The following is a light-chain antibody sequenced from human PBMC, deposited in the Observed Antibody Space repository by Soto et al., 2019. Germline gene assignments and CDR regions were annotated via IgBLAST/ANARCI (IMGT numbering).Light chain of an antibody. J-gene: IGKJ5*01. CDR3: QQYNDWHPFT. V-gene: IGKV3-15*01. Sequence: EIVMTQSPATLSVSPGERSTLSCMASQSVSSNLAWYQQKPCQAPRLLIYGASTRATGIPARFSGSGSGTEFTLTISSLQSEDFAVYYCQQYNDWHPFTFGQGTRLEIK. CDR2: GAS. CDR1: QSVSSN.